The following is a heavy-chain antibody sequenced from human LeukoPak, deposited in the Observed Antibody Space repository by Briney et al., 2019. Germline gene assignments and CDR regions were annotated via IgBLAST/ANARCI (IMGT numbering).Heavy chain of an antibody. Sequence: GGSLRLSCAASGSTFSSYGMHWVRQAPGKGLEWVAVISYDGSNKYYPVSVKGRFTISRDNAKNSLYLQMTSLTAGDTAVYYCARAISTGADAFDIWGQGTMVTVSS. CDR2: ISYDGSNK. D-gene: IGHD3-22*01. V-gene: IGHV3-30*03. J-gene: IGHJ3*02. CDR3: ARAISTGADAFDI. CDR1: GSTFSSYG.